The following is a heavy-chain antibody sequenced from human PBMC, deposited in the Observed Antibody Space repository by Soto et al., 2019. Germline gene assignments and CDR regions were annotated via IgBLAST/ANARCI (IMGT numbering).Heavy chain of an antibody. CDR1: GFTFSSYA. CDR3: ATGVRGAAREYFQH. J-gene: IGHJ1*01. D-gene: IGHD6-6*01. V-gene: IGHV3-23*05. Sequence: GGSLRLSCAASGFTFSSYAMSWVRQAPGKGLEWVSAIYSGGSTYYADSVKGRFTISRDNSKNTLYLQMNSLRAEDTAVYYCATGVRGAAREYFQHWGQGTLVTVSS. CDR2: IYSGGST.